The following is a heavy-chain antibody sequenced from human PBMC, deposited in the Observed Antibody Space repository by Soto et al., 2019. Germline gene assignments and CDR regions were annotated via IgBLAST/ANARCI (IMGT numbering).Heavy chain of an antibody. V-gene: IGHV3-30*18. CDR3: AKEAGVAQPLDY. CDR1: GFTFRSYG. J-gene: IGHJ4*02. Sequence: QVQLVESGGGVVQPGRSLRLSCAASGFTFRSYGIQWVRQAPGKGLEWLAVISYDGNSKYYADSIKGRLTISRDDSKNMVYRQVNSLRTDDTGVYYCAKEAGVAQPLDYWGQGTLVTVSS. CDR2: ISYDGNSK. D-gene: IGHD5-12*01.